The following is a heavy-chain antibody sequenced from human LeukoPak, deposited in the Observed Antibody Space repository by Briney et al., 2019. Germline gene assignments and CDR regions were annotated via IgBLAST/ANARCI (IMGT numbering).Heavy chain of an antibody. V-gene: IGHV3-23*01. Sequence: PGGSLRLSCSASGFTFNNYAMTWVPQAPGKGLQWVSSISGGGGTTYYADSVKGRFTISRDNSKNTLYLQMSSLRAEDTALYYCARGLIDDWSALEYWGQGTLVTVSS. CDR1: GFTFNNYA. D-gene: IGHD3-9*01. CDR3: ARGLIDDWSALEY. J-gene: IGHJ4*02. CDR2: ISGGGGTT.